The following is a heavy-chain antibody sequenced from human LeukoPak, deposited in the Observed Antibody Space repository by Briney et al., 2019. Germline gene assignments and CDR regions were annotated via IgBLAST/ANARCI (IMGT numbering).Heavy chain of an antibody. Sequence: AESLSLSCAASGFTFSDYYMSWIRQPPGKGLEWVSYISSRSSSTSYADSVKGRFTISRDNDKNSLYLQMSSLRAEDTAVYYCASEYYYDSSGYYYVSSYFDYWGQGTLVTVSS. CDR1: GFTFSDYY. CDR2: ISSRSSST. CDR3: ASEYYYDSSGYYYVSSYFDY. J-gene: IGHJ4*02. V-gene: IGHV3-11*06. D-gene: IGHD3-22*01.